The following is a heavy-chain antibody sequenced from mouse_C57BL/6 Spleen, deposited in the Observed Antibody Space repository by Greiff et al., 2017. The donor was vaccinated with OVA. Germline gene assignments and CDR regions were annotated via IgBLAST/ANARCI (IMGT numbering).Heavy chain of an antibody. Sequence: VQLQQPGAELVKPGASVKLSCKASGYTFTSYWMQWVKQRPGQGLEWIGEIDPSDSYTNYNQKFKGKATLTVDTSSSTAYMQLSSLTSEDSAVYYCARWDYYYVDYWGQGTTLTVSS. V-gene: IGHV1-50*01. CDR1: GYTFTSYW. CDR3: ARWDYYYVDY. J-gene: IGHJ2*01. D-gene: IGHD1-1*01. CDR2: IDPSDSYT.